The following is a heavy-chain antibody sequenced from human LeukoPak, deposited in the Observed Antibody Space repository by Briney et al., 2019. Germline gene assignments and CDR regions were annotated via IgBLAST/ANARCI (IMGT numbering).Heavy chain of an antibody. D-gene: IGHD6-19*01. J-gene: IGHJ4*02. CDR3: ARDESFGGWYNFDN. CDR1: GFTFSVYG. V-gene: IGHV3-30*03. Sequence: PGGSLRLSCAASGFTFSVYGIHWVRQAPGKGLEWVAVISYDGSNKYYADSVKGRFTISRDNSKNTVYLQMNSLRAEDTAVYYCARDESFGGWYNFDNWGQGTLVTVSS. CDR2: ISYDGSNK.